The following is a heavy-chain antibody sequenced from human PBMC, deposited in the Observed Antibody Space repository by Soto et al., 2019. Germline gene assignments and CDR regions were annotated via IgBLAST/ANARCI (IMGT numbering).Heavy chain of an antibody. CDR3: ATRDRGDTAKADSYYGTDV. V-gene: IGHV1-46*01. J-gene: IGHJ6*02. Sequence: ASVKVSCKASGYTFTSYYMHWVRQAPGQGLEWMGIINPSGGSTSYAQKFQGRVTMTRDTSTSTVYMELSSLRSEDTAVYYCATRDRGDTAKADSYYGTDVWGQGTTATV. CDR2: INPSGGST. D-gene: IGHD5-18*01. CDR1: GYTFTSYY.